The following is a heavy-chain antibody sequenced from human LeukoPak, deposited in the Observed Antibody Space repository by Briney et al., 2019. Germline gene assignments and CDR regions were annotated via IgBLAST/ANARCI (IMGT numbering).Heavy chain of an antibody. D-gene: IGHD6-19*01. V-gene: IGHV1-2*02. CDR2: INPNSGGT. CDR3: ARLRAPHQWLPTGALDY. J-gene: IGHJ4*02. CDR1: GGTFSSYA. Sequence: GASVKVSCKASGGTFSSYAISWVRQAPGQGLEWMGWINPNSGGTNYAQKFQGRVTMTRDTSISTAYMELSRLRSDDTAVYYCARLRAPHQWLPTGALDYWGQGTLVTVSS.